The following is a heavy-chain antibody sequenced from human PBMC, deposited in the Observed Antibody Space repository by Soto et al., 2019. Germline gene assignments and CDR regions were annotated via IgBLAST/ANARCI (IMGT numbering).Heavy chain of an antibody. D-gene: IGHD2-2*01. J-gene: IGHJ6*02. V-gene: IGHV1-18*01. CDR1: GYTFTSYG. CDR3: ARDRGGDCRSTSCYDYYYGMDV. CDR2: ISAYNGNT. Sequence: QVQLVQSGAEVKKPGASVKVSCKASGYTFTSYGISWVRQAPGQGLEWMGWISAYNGNTNYAQKLQGRVTMTTDTATSXXYXEXXSMRSDDTAVYYCARDRGGDCRSTSCYDYYYGMDVWGQGTTVTVSS.